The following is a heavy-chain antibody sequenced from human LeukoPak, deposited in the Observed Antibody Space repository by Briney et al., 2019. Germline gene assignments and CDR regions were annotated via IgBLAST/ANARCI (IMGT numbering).Heavy chain of an antibody. J-gene: IGHJ4*02. Sequence: SETLSLTCAVSGYSISSGYYWGWIRQPPGKGLEWIGTIFRAGNTYYNPSLKSRVTISVDTSKNQFSVKLSSVTAADTATYCCARVVTLGGNDYWGQGTLVTVSS. CDR1: GYSISSGYY. D-gene: IGHD4-23*01. CDR2: IFRAGNT. CDR3: ARVVTLGGNDY. V-gene: IGHV4-38-2*01.